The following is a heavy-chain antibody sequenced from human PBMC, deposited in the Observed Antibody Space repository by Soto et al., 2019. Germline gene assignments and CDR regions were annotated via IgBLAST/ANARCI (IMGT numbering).Heavy chain of an antibody. V-gene: IGHV4-39*01. CDR1: GSPINSSGYY. CDR3: ARLPSRHLVDY. J-gene: IGHJ4*02. Sequence: SETLSLTCTVSGSPINSSGYYWGWIRQPSGKGLEWIGSMFYGVSTYYNPSLKSRVTVSVDTSKNQFSLNLRSVTAADTAVYYCARLPSRHLVDYWGQGTLVTVSS. CDR2: MFYGVST. D-gene: IGHD3-3*02.